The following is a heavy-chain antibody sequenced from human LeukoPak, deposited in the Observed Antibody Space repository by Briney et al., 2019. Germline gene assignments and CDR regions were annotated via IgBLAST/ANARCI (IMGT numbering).Heavy chain of an antibody. Sequence: GGALRLSCAASGFTFSSYAMGWVRQAPGKGPEWLSSISGSGGHTYFADSAKGRFTISRDNSKNTLDLQMNSLKVEDTAVYYCAKFRYHSNDNNYLDFNYWGQGTLVTVSS. CDR3: AKFRYHSNDNNYLDFNY. D-gene: IGHD3-22*01. V-gene: IGHV3-23*01. CDR2: ISGSGGHT. CDR1: GFTFSSYA. J-gene: IGHJ4*02.